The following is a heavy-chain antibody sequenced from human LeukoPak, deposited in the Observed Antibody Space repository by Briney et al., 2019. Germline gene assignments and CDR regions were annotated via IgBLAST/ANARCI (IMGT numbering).Heavy chain of an antibody. Sequence: GGSLRLSCAASGFTFSTYGMHWVRQAPGKGLEWVAVIWYDGSNKFYGDSVKGRFTISRDNSKNTLYLQMNSLRAEDTAVYYCARDEGFDVTGNLDSWGQGTLVTVSS. J-gene: IGHJ4*02. CDR3: ARDEGFDVTGNLDS. CDR2: IWYDGSNK. CDR1: GFTFSTYG. V-gene: IGHV3-33*01. D-gene: IGHD1-1*01.